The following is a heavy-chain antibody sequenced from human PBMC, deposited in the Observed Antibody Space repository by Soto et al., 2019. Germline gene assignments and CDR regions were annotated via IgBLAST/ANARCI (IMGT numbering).Heavy chain of an antibody. D-gene: IGHD6-19*01. J-gene: IGHJ4*02. CDR1: GGSITNYY. Sequence: QVQLQESGPGLVKPSETLSLTCTVSGGSITNYYWSWLRQPPGKGLEWIGYIYYSDNTNSNPSLTSRVTISLDTSKTQLSLKLSSVTAADPAVYYCARHLAEHQWLPDRWGQGTLVTVSS. CDR3: ARHLAEHQWLPDR. V-gene: IGHV4-59*08. CDR2: IYYSDNT.